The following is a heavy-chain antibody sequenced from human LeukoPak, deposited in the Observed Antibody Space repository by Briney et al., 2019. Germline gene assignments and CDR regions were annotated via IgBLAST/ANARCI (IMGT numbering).Heavy chain of an antibody. CDR2: IYYSGST. CDR1: GGSISSGGYY. CDR3: ASLRGYSYGFNSIFDY. V-gene: IGHV4-31*03. Sequence: SQALSLTCTVSGGSISSGGYYWSWIRQHPGKGLEWIGHIYYSGSTYYNPSLKSRVTISVDTSKNQFSLKLSSVTAADTAVYYCASLRGYSYGFNSIFDYWGQGTLVTVSS. J-gene: IGHJ4*02. D-gene: IGHD5-18*01.